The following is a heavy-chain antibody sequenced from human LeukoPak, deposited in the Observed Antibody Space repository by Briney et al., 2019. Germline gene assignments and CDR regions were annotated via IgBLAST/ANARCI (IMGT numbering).Heavy chain of an antibody. V-gene: IGHV1-69*04. D-gene: IGHD3-10*01. CDR1: GGTFSSYA. Sequence: GASVKVSCKASGGTFSSYAISWVRQAPGQGLEWMGRIIPILGIANYAQKFQGRVTITADKSTSTAYIELSSLRSEDTAVYYCASPMPTITRVVRGVIISYGMDVWGQGTTVTVSS. CDR2: IIPILGIA. CDR3: ASPMPTITRVVRGVIISYGMDV. J-gene: IGHJ6*02.